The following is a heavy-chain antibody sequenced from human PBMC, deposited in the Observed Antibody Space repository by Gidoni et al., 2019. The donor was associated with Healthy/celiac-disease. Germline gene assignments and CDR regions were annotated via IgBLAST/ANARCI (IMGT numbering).Heavy chain of an antibody. CDR3: AKGNDYGDYVAPILFDY. V-gene: IGHV4-39*01. CDR2: IYYSGST. CDR1: GGSISSSSYY. Sequence: QLQLQESGPGLVKPSETLSLTCTVSGGSISSSSYYWGWIRQPPGKGLEWIGSIYYSGSTYYNPSRKSRVTISVDTSKNQFSLKLSSVTAAETAVYYCAKGNDYGDYVAPILFDYWGQGTLVTVSS. J-gene: IGHJ4*02. D-gene: IGHD4-17*01.